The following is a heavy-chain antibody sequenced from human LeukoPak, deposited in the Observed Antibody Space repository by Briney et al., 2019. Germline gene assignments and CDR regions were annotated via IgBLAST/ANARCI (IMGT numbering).Heavy chain of an antibody. CDR1: GFTFSTYW. CDR3: ANGDGFDY. CDR2: IKQDGSET. D-gene: IGHD5-24*01. J-gene: IGHJ4*02. V-gene: IGHV3-7*01. Sequence: GGSLRLSCATSGFTFSTYWMSWVRQAPGKGLEWVADIKQDGSETYYADSVKGRFTIFRDNAKNSLYLQMDSLRVEDTAVYYCANGDGFDYWGQGTLVIVSS.